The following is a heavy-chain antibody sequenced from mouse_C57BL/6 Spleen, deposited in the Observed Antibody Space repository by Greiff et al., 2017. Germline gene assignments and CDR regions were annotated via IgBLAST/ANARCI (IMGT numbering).Heavy chain of an antibody. J-gene: IGHJ2*01. Sequence: QVQLQQPGAELVRPGTSVKLSCKASGYTFTSYWMHWVKQRPGQGLEWIGVIDPSDSYTNYNQKFKGKATLTVDTSSSTAYMQLSSLTSEDSAVYYCASDYYGSSFDYWGQGTTLTVAS. V-gene: IGHV1-59*01. CDR2: IDPSDSYT. CDR3: ASDYYGSSFDY. D-gene: IGHD1-1*01. CDR1: GYTFTSYW.